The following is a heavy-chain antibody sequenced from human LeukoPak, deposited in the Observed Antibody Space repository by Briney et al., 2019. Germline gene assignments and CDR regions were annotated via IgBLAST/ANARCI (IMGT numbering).Heavy chain of an antibody. CDR2: IYYSGST. CDR3: ARDVVGIAAAGPDY. CDR1: GGSISSSSYY. Sequence: SETLSLTCTVSGGSISSSSYYWGWIRQPPGKGLEWIGSIYYSGSTYYNPSLKSRVTISVDTSKNQFSLKLSSVTAADTAVYYCARDVVGIAAAGPDYWGQGTLVTVSS. J-gene: IGHJ4*02. D-gene: IGHD6-13*01. V-gene: IGHV4-39*07.